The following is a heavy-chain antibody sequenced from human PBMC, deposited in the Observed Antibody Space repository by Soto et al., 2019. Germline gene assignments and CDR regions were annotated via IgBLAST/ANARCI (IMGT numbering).Heavy chain of an antibody. J-gene: IGHJ4*02. D-gene: IGHD1-1*01. CDR3: ARGSNWNEDY. V-gene: IGHV4-31*02. CDR1: GGSISSGGYY. Sequence: SETLCLTWTVSGGSISSGGYYWSCIRQHPGKGLEWIGYIYYSGSTYYNPSLKSRVTISVDTSKNQFSLKLSSVTAADTAVYYCARGSNWNEDYWGQGTLVTVSS. CDR2: IYYSGST.